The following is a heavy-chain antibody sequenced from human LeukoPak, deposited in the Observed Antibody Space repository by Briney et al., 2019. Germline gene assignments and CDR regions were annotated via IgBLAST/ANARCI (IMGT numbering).Heavy chain of an antibody. CDR2: IYYSGST. CDR1: GGSISSGGYY. D-gene: IGHD3-10*01. CDR3: ARGSLVARGVRSSLVFDY. Sequence: SETLSLTCTVSGGSISSGGYYWSWIRQHPGKGLEWIGYIYYSGSTYYNPSLKSRVTISVDTSKNQFSLKLSSVTAADTAVYYCARGSLVARGVRSSLVFDYWGQGTLVTVSS. V-gene: IGHV4-31*03. J-gene: IGHJ4*02.